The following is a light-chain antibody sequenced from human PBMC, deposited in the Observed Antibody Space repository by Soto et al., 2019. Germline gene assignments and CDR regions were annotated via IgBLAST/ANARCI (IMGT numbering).Light chain of an antibody. CDR3: SSYTSSSTVV. J-gene: IGLJ2*01. Sequence: QSVLTQPASVSGSPGQSITISCTGTSSDVGGYNYVSWYQQHPVKAPKLIIYDVSNRPSGVSNRFSGSKSGNTASLTISGLQAEDEADYYCSSYTSSSTVVFGGGTKLTVL. CDR1: SSDVGGYNY. V-gene: IGLV2-14*01. CDR2: DVS.